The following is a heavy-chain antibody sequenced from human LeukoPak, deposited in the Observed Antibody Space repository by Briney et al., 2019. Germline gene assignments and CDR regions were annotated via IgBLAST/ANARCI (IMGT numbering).Heavy chain of an antibody. CDR2: IYHSGST. D-gene: IGHD6-19*01. CDR1: GGSISSGGYS. Sequence: SQTLSLTCAVSGGSISSGGYSWSWIRQPPGKGLEWIGYIYHSGSTYYNPSLKSRVTISVDRSKNQFSLKLSSVTAADTAVYYCARHGATDSSGWSIEFDYWGQGTLVTVSS. CDR3: ARHGATDSSGWSIEFDY. J-gene: IGHJ4*02. V-gene: IGHV4-30-2*01.